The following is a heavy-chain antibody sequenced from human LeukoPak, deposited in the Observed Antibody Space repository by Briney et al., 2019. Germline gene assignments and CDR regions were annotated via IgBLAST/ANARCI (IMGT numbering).Heavy chain of an antibody. D-gene: IGHD4-17*01. V-gene: IGHV4-39*07. CDR1: GGSINTPNYY. CDR2: IFYSGST. CDR3: ARVRMKYGDYVDYSDY. J-gene: IGHJ4*02. Sequence: SETLSLTCTVSGGSINTPNYYWGWIRQTPGKGLEWIGNIFYSGSTYYNPSLRSRVTISVDTSKNQFSLKLSSVTAADTAVYYCARVRMKYGDYVDYSDYWGQGTLVTVSS.